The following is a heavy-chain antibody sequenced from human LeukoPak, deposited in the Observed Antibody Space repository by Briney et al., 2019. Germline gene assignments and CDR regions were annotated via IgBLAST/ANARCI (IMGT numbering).Heavy chain of an antibody. CDR2: INHSGST. CDR1: GGSFSGYY. Sequence: SETLSLTCAVYGGSFSGYYWSWIRQPPGKGLEWIGEINHSGSTNYNPSLKSRVTISVDTSKNQFSLKLSSVTAAGTAVYYCARSYHSWNYYMDVWGKGTTVTVSS. D-gene: IGHD1-20*01. CDR3: ARSYHSWNYYMDV. V-gene: IGHV4-34*01. J-gene: IGHJ6*03.